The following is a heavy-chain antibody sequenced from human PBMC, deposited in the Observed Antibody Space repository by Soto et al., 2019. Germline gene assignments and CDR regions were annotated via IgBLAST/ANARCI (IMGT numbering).Heavy chain of an antibody. CDR3: ATAATVATFWGDRGCAY. CDR1: GFTFSNYA. J-gene: IGHJ4*02. D-gene: IGHD5-12*01. CDR2: ITGSSRNT. Sequence: EVQLLESGGDLVQPGGSLRLSCAASGFTFSNYAMSWVRQAPGKGLEWVAAITGSSRNTYYADSVEGRFTISRDNSKNTLYLQINSLSAEETAVLYCATAATVATFWGDRGCAYWGQGALVTVSS. V-gene: IGHV3-23*01.